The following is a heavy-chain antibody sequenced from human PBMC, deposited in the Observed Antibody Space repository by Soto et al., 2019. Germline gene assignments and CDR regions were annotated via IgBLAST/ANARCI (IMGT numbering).Heavy chain of an antibody. CDR2: ISAYNGNT. J-gene: IGHJ4*02. CDR1: GYTFTSYG. Sequence: ASVKVSCKASGYTFTSYGISWVRQAPGQGLEWMGWISAYNGNTNYAQKLQGRVTMTTDTSTSTAYMELRSLRSDDTAVYYCARDLGAWFGELFPPHPLAYWGQGTLVTVSS. CDR3: ARDLGAWFGELFPPHPLAY. D-gene: IGHD3-10*01. V-gene: IGHV1-18*01.